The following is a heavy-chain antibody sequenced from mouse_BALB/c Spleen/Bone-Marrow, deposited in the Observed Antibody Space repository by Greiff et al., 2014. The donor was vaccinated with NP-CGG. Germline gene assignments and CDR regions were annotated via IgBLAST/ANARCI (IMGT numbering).Heavy chain of an antibody. CDR1: GFTFSDYY. D-gene: IGHD1-1*01. J-gene: IGHJ2*01. CDR2: IRNKANGYTT. Sequence: EVKLAESGGGLVQPGGSLRLSCATSGFTFSDYYMSWVRQPPGKALEWLGFIRNKANGYTTEYSASVKGRFTISGDNSQSILYLQMNTLRAEDRATYYCARDMGLLRFDYWGQGTTLTVSS. CDR3: ARDMGLLRFDY. V-gene: IGHV7-3*02.